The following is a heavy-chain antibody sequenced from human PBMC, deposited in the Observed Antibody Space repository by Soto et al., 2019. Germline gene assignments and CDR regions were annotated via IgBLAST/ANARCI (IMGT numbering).Heavy chain of an antibody. CDR2: MSYSGRS. D-gene: IGHD1-20*01. CDR3: AKTRITSTAATFDP. Sequence: ETLSRTCTVSVGSLSTYYCSWIRQPPGKGLEWIVYMSYSGRSTYNPSLKSRVTMSVDTSKNQVSLKLSSVTAADTAVYYCAKTRITSTAATFDPWGQGTLVTVS. V-gene: IGHV4-59*01. J-gene: IGHJ5*02. CDR1: VGSLSTYY.